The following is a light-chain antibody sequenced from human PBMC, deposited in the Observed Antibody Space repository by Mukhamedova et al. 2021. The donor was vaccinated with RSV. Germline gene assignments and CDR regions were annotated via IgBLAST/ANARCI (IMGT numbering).Light chain of an antibody. Sequence: WYQRRVHGKAPKMLIFDVSSLRSGVPSRFSGSGSGTDFTLTISSLQPEDFATYYCQHFKSYPHTVTFGGGTKVDI. J-gene: IGKJ4*01. CDR3: QHFKSYPHTVT. CDR2: DVS. V-gene: IGKV1-13*02.